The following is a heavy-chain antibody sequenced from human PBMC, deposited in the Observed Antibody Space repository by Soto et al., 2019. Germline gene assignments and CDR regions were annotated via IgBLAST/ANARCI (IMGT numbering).Heavy chain of an antibody. CDR1: DFIFGSSA. CDR3: ARAVGGSSYAYLPAD. Sequence: EVQLLESGGGLLRPGGSRGLPCAAPDFIFGSSAMTWVRQAPGKGLEWVSGFSAGGTATYYADSVKGRFTISRDNSKNTLYLQVNSLRVEDTALYYCARAVGGSSYAYLPADWGHGTLVTVSS. D-gene: IGHD5-18*01. CDR2: FSAGGTAT. V-gene: IGHV3-23*01. J-gene: IGHJ4*01.